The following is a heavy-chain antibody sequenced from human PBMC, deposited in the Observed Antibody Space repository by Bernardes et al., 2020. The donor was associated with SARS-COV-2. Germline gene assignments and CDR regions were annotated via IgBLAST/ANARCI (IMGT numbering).Heavy chain of an antibody. CDR1: GFTFSSYA. J-gene: IGHJ4*02. CDR2: ISGSGGST. CDR3: AKDGRAGDRDYFDY. Sequence: GGYLRLSFAASGFTFSSYAMSWVRQAPGKGLEWVSAISGSGGSTYYADSVKGRFTISRDNSKNTLYLQMNSLRAEDTAVYYCAKDGRAGDRDYFDYWGQGTLVTVSS. D-gene: IGHD7-27*01. V-gene: IGHV3-23*01.